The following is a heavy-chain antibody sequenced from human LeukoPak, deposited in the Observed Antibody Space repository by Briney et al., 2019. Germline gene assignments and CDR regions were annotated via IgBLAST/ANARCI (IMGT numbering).Heavy chain of an antibody. CDR2: ISGRGGTV. Sequence: PGGSLRLSCAASGFIFSDFSINWVRQAPGRGLGWVSYISGRGGTVVYADSVKGRFTISRDDAKNSLYLQMNSLRAEDTALYYCAKDTRSRGGYYYYYMDVWGKGTTVTVSS. D-gene: IGHD3-10*01. J-gene: IGHJ6*03. CDR1: GFIFSDFS. CDR3: AKDTRSRGGYYYYYMDV. V-gene: IGHV3-48*04.